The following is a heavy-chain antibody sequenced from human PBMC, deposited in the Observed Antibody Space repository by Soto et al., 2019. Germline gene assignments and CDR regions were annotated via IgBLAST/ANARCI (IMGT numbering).Heavy chain of an antibody. CDR2: IYYSGST. D-gene: IGHD4-17*01. J-gene: IGHJ4*02. CDR3: ARGIGGVLYGYGGNSGSSGPDHFDY. Sequence: QVQLQESGPGLVKPSETLSLTCTVSGGSISSYYWSWIRQPPGKGLEWIGYIYYSGSTNYNPSLQSRVPISVDTSKNQFSLKLSAVTAADTAVYYCARGIGGVLYGYGGNSGSSGPDHFDYWGQGTLVTVSS. V-gene: IGHV4-59*01. CDR1: GGSISSYY.